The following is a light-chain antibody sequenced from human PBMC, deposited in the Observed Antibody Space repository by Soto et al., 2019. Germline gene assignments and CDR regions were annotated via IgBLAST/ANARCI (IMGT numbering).Light chain of an antibody. Sequence: EIVLTQSPGTLSLSPGERATLSCRASQSVSSSYLAWYQQKPGQAPRLLIYGASSRATGIPARFSGSGSGTEYTLTISNLQAEDFAVYYCQQYNKWRTFGQGTKVDI. V-gene: IGKV3-20*01. CDR3: QQYNKWRT. CDR2: GAS. J-gene: IGKJ1*01. CDR1: QSVSSSY.